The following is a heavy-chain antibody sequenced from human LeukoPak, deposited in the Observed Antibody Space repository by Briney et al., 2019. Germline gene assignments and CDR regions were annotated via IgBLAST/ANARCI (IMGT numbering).Heavy chain of an antibody. CDR2: ISANGGST. V-gene: IGHV3-23*01. Sequence: PGGSLRLSCAASGFPFSTYVMSWVRQAPGKGLEWVSTISANGGSTYYTDSVKGRFTISRDNSKNTLYLQMNSLRAEDTAVYYCAKPPLDSSSCLFDYWGQGTLVTVSS. CDR1: GFPFSTYV. J-gene: IGHJ4*02. D-gene: IGHD6-13*01. CDR3: AKPPLDSSSCLFDY.